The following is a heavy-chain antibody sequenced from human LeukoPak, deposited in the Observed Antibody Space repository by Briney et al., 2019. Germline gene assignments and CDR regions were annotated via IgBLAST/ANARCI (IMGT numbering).Heavy chain of an antibody. D-gene: IGHD3-9*01. CDR1: GGSFSGYY. CDR2: ISSSSSYI. CDR3: ARPRYDILTGYYYFDY. Sequence: ETLSLTCAVYGGSFSGYYWSWIRQSPGKGLEWVSSISSSSSYIYYADSVKGRFTISRDNAKNSLYLQMNSLRAEDTAVYYCARPRYDILTGYYYFDYWGQGTLVTVSS. J-gene: IGHJ4*02. V-gene: IGHV3-21*01.